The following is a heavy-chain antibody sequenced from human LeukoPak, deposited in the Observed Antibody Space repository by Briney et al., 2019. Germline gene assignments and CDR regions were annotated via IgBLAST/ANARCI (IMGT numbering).Heavy chain of an antibody. D-gene: IGHD2/OR15-2a*01. CDR2: ISSSSSYI. Sequence: PGGSLRLSCAASGFTFSSYSMNWVRQAPGKGLEWVSSISSSSSYIYYADSVKGRFTISRDNAKNSLYLQMNSLRAEDTAVYYCARVLIDHYYYYMDVWGKGTTVTVSS. J-gene: IGHJ6*03. CDR1: GFTFSSYS. V-gene: IGHV3-21*01. CDR3: ARVLIDHYYYYMDV.